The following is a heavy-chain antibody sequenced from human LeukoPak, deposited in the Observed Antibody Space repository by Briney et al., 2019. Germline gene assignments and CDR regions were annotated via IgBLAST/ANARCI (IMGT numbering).Heavy chain of an antibody. D-gene: IGHD3-22*01. Sequence: AGTLRLSCAASGLTFSSYCMSWVRQAPGKGLEWVSVISGSGGSTYYADSVQGRFTISRDNSKNTLYLQMNSLRAEDTAVYYCAKVRGGSYLYDAFDIWGQGTMVTVSS. CDR3: AKVRGGSYLYDAFDI. CDR1: GLTFSSYC. CDR2: ISGSGGST. J-gene: IGHJ3*02. V-gene: IGHV3-23*01.